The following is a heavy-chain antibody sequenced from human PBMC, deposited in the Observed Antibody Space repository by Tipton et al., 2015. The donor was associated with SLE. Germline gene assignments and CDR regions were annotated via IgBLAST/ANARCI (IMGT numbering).Heavy chain of an antibody. V-gene: IGHV3-7*01. CDR3: ARPSGYTAMAPYYYYFDY. D-gene: IGHD5-18*01. CDR2: IKQDGSEK. Sequence: GSLRLSCAASGFTFSSYWMSWVRQAPGKGLEWVANIKQDGSEKYYVDSVKGRFTISRDNAKNSLYLQMNSLRAEDTAVYYCARPSGYTAMAPYYYYFDYWGQGTLVTVSS. J-gene: IGHJ4*02. CDR1: GFTFSSYW.